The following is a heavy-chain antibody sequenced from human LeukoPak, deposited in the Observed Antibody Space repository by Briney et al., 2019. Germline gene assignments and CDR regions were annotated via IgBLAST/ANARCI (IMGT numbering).Heavy chain of an antibody. Sequence: PGGSLRLSCAASGFTFSSYSMNWVRQAPGKGLEWVSSISSGTSYIYYADSVKGRFTISRDNSKNTLYLQMNSLRAEDTAVYYCAKEASDYDSSGYYSDAFDIWGQGTMVTVSS. D-gene: IGHD3-22*01. CDR3: AKEASDYDSSGYYSDAFDI. CDR2: ISSGTSYI. CDR1: GFTFSSYS. V-gene: IGHV3-21*04. J-gene: IGHJ3*02.